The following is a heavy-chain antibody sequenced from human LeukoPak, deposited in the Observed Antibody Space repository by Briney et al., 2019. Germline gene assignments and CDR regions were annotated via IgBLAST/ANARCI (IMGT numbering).Heavy chain of an antibody. Sequence: GGSLRLSCVGSGFTFSNYWMTWVRQAPGKGLEWVANIRQDGSEKYYGDSVKGRFTISRDNAKNSLYLQMNSLRVEDTAVYYCPRSPLYGMDVWGQGTTVTVAS. CDR3: PRSPLYGMDV. V-gene: IGHV3-7*01. CDR2: IRQDGSEK. J-gene: IGHJ6*02. CDR1: GFTFSNYW.